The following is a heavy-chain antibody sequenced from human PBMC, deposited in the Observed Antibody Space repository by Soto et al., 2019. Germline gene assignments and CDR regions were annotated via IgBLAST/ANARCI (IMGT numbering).Heavy chain of an antibody. J-gene: IGHJ4*02. CDR1: GYTFTTYA. Sequence: VKVSCKASGYTFTTYAMHWVRQAPGQRLEWLAWINSGNGDTKYSQEFQGRVTVTRDTSASTAYMELSSLGSEDTAVYYCARGKRYFDLLSAFDYWGQGTPVTVSS. D-gene: IGHD3-9*01. CDR2: INSGNGDT. CDR3: ARGKRYFDLLSAFDY. V-gene: IGHV1-3*01.